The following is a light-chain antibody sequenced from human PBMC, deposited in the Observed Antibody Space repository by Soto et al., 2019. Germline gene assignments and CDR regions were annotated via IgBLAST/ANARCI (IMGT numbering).Light chain of an antibody. CDR3: QSYDSSLSGSYV. Sequence: QSVLTQPPSVSGAPGQRVTISCTGSSSNIGAGYDVHWYQHLPGTAPKLLIYGNSNRPSGVPDRFSGSKSGTSASLAITGLQAEDGADYYCQSYDSSLSGSYVFGTGTKLTVL. CDR1: SSNIGAGYD. CDR2: GNS. J-gene: IGLJ1*01. V-gene: IGLV1-40*01.